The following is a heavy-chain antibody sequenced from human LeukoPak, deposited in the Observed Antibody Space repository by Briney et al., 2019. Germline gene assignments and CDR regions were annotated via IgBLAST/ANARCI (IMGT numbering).Heavy chain of an antibody. J-gene: IGHJ4*02. V-gene: IGHV3-48*03. CDR1: GFTFSSYE. D-gene: IGHD6-19*01. CDR2: ISSSGSTI. Sequence: PGGSLRLSCAASGFTFSSYERNWVRQAPGKGLEWVSYISSSGSTIYYADSVKGRFTISRDNAKNSLYLQMNSLRAEDTAVYYCARDSAVAGTGTDDYWGQGTLVTVSS. CDR3: ARDSAVAGTGTDDY.